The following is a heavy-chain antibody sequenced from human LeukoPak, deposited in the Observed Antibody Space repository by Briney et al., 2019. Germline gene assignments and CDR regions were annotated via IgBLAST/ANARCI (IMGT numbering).Heavy chain of an antibody. Sequence: PGGSLRLSCAASGFTFSSYAMSWVRQAPGKGLEWVSAISGSGGSTDYADSVKGRFTISRDNSKNTLYLQMNSLRAEDTAVYYCATSQSTYYYDSSGNSEYFQHWGQGTLVTVSS. D-gene: IGHD3-22*01. V-gene: IGHV3-23*01. J-gene: IGHJ1*01. CDR3: ATSQSTYYYDSSGNSEYFQH. CDR2: ISGSGGST. CDR1: GFTFSSYA.